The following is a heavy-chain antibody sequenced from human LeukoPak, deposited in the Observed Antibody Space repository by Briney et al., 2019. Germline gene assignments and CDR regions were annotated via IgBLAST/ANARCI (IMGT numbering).Heavy chain of an antibody. D-gene: IGHD3-9*01. Sequence: GGPLRLSCAASGFTFSNYGMHWVPQAPGKGLEWVAVISYDGTKYYADSVKGRFTISRDNSKNTLYLQMNRLRAEDTAVYYCAKDLTGYSALADYWGQGTLVTVSS. CDR3: AKDLTGYSALADY. V-gene: IGHV3-30*18. CDR1: GFTFSNYG. CDR2: ISYDGTK. J-gene: IGHJ4*02.